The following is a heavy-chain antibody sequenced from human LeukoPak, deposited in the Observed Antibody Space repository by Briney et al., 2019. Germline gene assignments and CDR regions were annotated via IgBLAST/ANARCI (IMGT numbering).Heavy chain of an antibody. D-gene: IGHD5-18*01. CDR2: FDPEDGET. J-gene: IGHJ5*02. CDR3: ATGDTAMAVRYYNWFDP. V-gene: IGHV1-24*01. CDR1: GYTLTELS. Sequence: ASVKVSCKVSGYTLTELSMHWVRQAPGKGLEWMGGFDPEDGETIYAQKFQGRVTMTEDTSTDTAYMELSSLRSEDTAVYYCATGDTAMAVRYYNWFDPWGQGTLVTVSS.